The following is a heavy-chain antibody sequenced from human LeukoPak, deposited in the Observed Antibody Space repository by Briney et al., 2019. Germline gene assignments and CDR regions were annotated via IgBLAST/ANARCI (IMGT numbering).Heavy chain of an antibody. J-gene: IGHJ4*01. Sequence: PGGSLRLSCAASGFSFSSYTMNWVRQAPGEGLEWISYINSGSSTINYADSVRGRFTTSRDNAKNSLFLQMNSLRAEDTAVYYCARGYCSGNSCFNLDYRGQGILVTVSS. D-gene: IGHD2-15*01. CDR3: ARGYCSGNSCFNLDY. CDR1: GFSFSSYT. V-gene: IGHV3-48*01. CDR2: INSGSSTI.